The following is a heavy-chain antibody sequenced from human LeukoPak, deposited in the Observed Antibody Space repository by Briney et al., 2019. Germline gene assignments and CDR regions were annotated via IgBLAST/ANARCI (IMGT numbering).Heavy chain of an antibody. CDR1: GFTFSSYW. Sequence: GGSLRLSCAASGFTFSSYWMHWVRHAPGKGLVWVSRINSDGSSTSYADSVKGRFTISRDNAKNTLCLQMNSLRAEDTAVYYCARDLFWDSSGYFGWYWYFDLWGRGTLVTVSS. D-gene: IGHD3-22*01. V-gene: IGHV3-74*01. CDR2: INSDGSST. J-gene: IGHJ2*01. CDR3: ARDLFWDSSGYFGWYWYFDL.